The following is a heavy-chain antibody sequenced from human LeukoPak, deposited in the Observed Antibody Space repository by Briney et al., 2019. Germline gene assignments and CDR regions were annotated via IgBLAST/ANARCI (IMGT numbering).Heavy chain of an antibody. Sequence: GGPLRRSCAASGFTFSSYSMNWVRQAPGKGLEWVSSISSSSSYIYYADSVKGRFTSSRDNAKNSLYLQMNSLRAEDTAVYYCARDLSWWLLHWGQGTLVTVSS. CDR3: ARDLSWWLLH. CDR2: ISSSSSYI. D-gene: IGHD2-21*02. V-gene: IGHV3-21*03. J-gene: IGHJ4*02. CDR1: GFTFSSYS.